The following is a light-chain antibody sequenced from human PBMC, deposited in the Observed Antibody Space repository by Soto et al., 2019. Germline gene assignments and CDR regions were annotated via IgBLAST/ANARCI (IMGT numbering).Light chain of an antibody. CDR1: QSVSSSY. CDR3: QQYGSSPRVT. V-gene: IGKV3-20*01. J-gene: IGKJ3*01. CDR2: GAS. Sequence: EIVLTQSPGTLSLSPGERATLYCRASQSVSSSYLAWYQQKPGQAPRLLIYGASSRATGIPDRFSGSGSGTDFTLTISRLEPEDFAVYYCQQYGSSPRVTFGPGTKVDIK.